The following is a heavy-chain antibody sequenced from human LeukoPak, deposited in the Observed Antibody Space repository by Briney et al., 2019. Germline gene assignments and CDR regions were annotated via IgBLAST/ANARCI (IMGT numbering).Heavy chain of an antibody. V-gene: IGHV3-23*01. CDR2: ISGSGGRL. Sequence: SGGSLRLSCAASGFTFNNHAMSWVRLAPGKGLEWVSGISGSGGRLFHADSVKGRFTISRDNSKNTLYLQMNSLRVEDTAVYYCAKDGSDIYVRGAFDIWGQGTMVTVSS. CDR3: AKDGSDIYVRGAFDI. D-gene: IGHD1-26*01. CDR1: GFTFNNHA. J-gene: IGHJ3*02.